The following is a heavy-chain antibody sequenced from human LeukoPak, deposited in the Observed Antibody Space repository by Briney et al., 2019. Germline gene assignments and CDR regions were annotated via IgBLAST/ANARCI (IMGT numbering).Heavy chain of an antibody. Sequence: PGGSLRLSCAASGFTFSSYAMSWVRQAPGKGLEWVSAMSGSGGSTYYAESVKGRFTISRDNSKNPLYLQMNSLRAEDTAVYYCANEPNDYSSSFYYYYYMDVWGKGTTVTVSS. CDR3: ANEPNDYSSSFYYYYYMDV. CDR1: GFTFSSYA. D-gene: IGHD6-6*01. CDR2: MSGSGGST. V-gene: IGHV3-23*01. J-gene: IGHJ6*03.